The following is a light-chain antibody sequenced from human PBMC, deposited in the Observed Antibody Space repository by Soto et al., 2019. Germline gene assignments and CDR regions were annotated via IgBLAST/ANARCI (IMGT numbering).Light chain of an antibody. CDR3: QKYGSSSFN. J-gene: IGKJ5*01. Sequence: EIVLTQSPVTLSLSPGEIATLSCRASQSVSSSYLAWYQQKPGQAPRLLIYGASSRATGIPDRFSGSGSGTDFTLTISRLEPEDFAVYYCQKYGSSSFNFGQGTRLEIK. V-gene: IGKV3-20*01. CDR2: GAS. CDR1: QSVSSSY.